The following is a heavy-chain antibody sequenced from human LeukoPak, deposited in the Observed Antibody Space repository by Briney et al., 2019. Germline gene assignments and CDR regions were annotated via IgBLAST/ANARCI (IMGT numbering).Heavy chain of an antibody. V-gene: IGHV1-46*01. Sequence: ASVKVSCKASGYTFTTYYMHWVRQAPGQGLEWMGMINPSGGGTSYAQKFQGRVTMTRDTSTSTVYMELSSLRSEDTAVYYCARDPWGRGYCSTTSCQNLGGNDAFDIWGQGTMVTVSS. CDR1: GYTFTTYY. CDR3: ARDPWGRGYCSTTSCQNLGGNDAFDI. D-gene: IGHD2-2*01. CDR2: INPSGGGT. J-gene: IGHJ3*02.